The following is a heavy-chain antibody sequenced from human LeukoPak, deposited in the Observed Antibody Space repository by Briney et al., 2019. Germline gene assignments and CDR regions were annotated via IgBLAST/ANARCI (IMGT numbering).Heavy chain of an antibody. Sequence: GGSLRLSCAASGFTFSSYAMSWVRQAPGKGLEWVSAISGSGGSTYYADSVKGRFTISRDNSKNSLYLQMNSLRAEDTAVYYCARVPYGSGSYGYWGQGTLVTVSS. V-gene: IGHV3-23*01. CDR2: ISGSGGST. J-gene: IGHJ4*02. D-gene: IGHD3-10*01. CDR1: GFTFSSYA. CDR3: ARVPYGSGSYGY.